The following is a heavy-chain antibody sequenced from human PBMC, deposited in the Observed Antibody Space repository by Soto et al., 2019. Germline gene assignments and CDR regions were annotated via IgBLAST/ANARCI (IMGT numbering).Heavy chain of an antibody. CDR3: ASHRGNFDY. J-gene: IGHJ4*02. V-gene: IGHV4-61*01. CDR1: GGSVSSGSYY. CDR2: IYYSGST. Sequence: SETLSLTCTVSGGSVSSGSYYWSWIRQPPGKGLEWIGYIYYSGSTNYNPSLKSRVTISVDTSKNQFSLKLSSVTAADTAVYYCASHRGNFDYWGQGPLVTVSS. D-gene: IGHD3-10*01.